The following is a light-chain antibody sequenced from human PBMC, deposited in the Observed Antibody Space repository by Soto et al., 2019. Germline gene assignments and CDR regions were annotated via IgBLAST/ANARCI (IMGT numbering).Light chain of an antibody. Sequence: EIVLTQSPGTLSLSPGERATLSCRASQSVSTNYLAWYQQKPGQAPKVLIYRASSRATGVPDRFSGSGSGTDFTLTITRLEPEDFAVYYCLQFDNSPLYTFGQGTKVDIK. J-gene: IGKJ2*01. CDR1: QSVSTNY. CDR2: RAS. CDR3: LQFDNSPLYT. V-gene: IGKV3-20*01.